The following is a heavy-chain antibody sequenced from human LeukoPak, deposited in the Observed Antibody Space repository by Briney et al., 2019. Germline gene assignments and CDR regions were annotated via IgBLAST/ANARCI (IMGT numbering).Heavy chain of an antibody. CDR1: GLTFNTFA. Sequence: GGSLRLSCTASGLTFNTFAKNWVRQTPGKGLEWVSTISGSGGTTYYADSVKGRFTISRDNSKNTMILQMNSLRAEDTAVYYCAKPNSGSYPTAYDCWGQGTLVTVSS. J-gene: IGHJ4*02. CDR2: ISGSGGTT. CDR3: AKPNSGSYPTAYDC. D-gene: IGHD3-16*02. V-gene: IGHV3-23*01.